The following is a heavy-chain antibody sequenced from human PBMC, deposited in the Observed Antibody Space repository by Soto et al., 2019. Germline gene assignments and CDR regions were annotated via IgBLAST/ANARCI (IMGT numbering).Heavy chain of an antibody. CDR2: ISYDGGNK. CDR3: VGVQEWLADPFDY. D-gene: IGHD6-19*01. V-gene: IGHV3-30-3*01. CDR1: GFSFDIYT. Sequence: QVQLVESGGGVVQPGRPLRLSCAAFGFSFDIYTMHWVRQAPGKGLEWVAVISYDGGNKKYADSVQGRFTISRDNSKNTLHLQMNSLRAEDTAVYYCVGVQEWLADPFDYWGQGTLVTVSS. J-gene: IGHJ4*02.